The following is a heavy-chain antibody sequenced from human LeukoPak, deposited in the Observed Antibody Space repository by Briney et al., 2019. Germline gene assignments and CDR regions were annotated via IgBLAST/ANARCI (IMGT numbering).Heavy chain of an antibody. Sequence: PSETLSLTCAVYGGSFSGYYWSWIRQPPGKGLEWIGEINHSGSTNYNPSLKSRVTISVDTSKNQFSLKLSPVTAADTAVYYCARVGYCSSTSCLRLGYYYYYMDVWGKGTTVTVSS. CDR3: ARVGYCSSTSCLRLGYYYYYMDV. D-gene: IGHD2-2*01. V-gene: IGHV4-34*01. CDR2: INHSGST. CDR1: GGSFSGYY. J-gene: IGHJ6*03.